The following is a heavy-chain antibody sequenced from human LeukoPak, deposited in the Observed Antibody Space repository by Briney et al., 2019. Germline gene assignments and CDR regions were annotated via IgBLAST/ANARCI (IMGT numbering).Heavy chain of an antibody. CDR1: GYTFTSCD. Sequence: SVKVSCKASGYTFTSCDIHWVRQAPGQGLEWMGGIIPIFGTANYAQKFQGRVTITADESTSTAYMELSSLRSEDTAVYYCVSAVVADYYYYGMDVWGQGTTVTVSS. D-gene: IGHD2-15*01. CDR2: IIPIFGTA. J-gene: IGHJ6*02. V-gene: IGHV1-69*13. CDR3: VSAVVADYYYYGMDV.